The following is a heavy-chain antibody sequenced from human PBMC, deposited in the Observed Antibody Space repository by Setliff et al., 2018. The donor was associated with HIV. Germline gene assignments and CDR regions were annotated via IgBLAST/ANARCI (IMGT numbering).Heavy chain of an antibody. CDR3: ARSKYYDILTAYGDYYYYMDV. V-gene: IGHV4-31*03. CDR2: IYYSGST. Sequence: SETLSLTCTVSGGSISSGGYYWTWIRQHPGKGLEWIGYIYYSGSTYYNPSLKSRVTISVDTSKNPFSLKLSSVTAADTAVYYCARSKYYDILTAYGDYYYYMDVWGKGTTVTVSS. CDR1: GGSISSGGYY. J-gene: IGHJ6*03. D-gene: IGHD3-9*01.